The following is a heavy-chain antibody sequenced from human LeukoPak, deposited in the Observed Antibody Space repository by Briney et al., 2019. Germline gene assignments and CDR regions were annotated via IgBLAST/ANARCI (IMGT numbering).Heavy chain of an antibody. J-gene: IGHJ5*02. CDR2: IYYSGST. Sequence: SETLSLTCTVSGGSISSDSCYWGWIRQSPGKGLEWIGSIYYSGSTYYKTSLKSRVTISVDTSKNQFSLKLSSVTAADTAVYYCARGITMVRGENWFDPWGQGTLVTVSS. V-gene: IGHV4-39*07. CDR3: ARGITMVRGENWFDP. CDR1: GGSISSDSCY. D-gene: IGHD3-10*01.